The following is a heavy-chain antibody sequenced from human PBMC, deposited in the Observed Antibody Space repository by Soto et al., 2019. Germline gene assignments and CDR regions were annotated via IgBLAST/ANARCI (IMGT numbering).Heavy chain of an antibody. D-gene: IGHD1-1*01. J-gene: IGHJ6*02. CDR1: GGSISSSSYY. CDR2: IYYSGST. Sequence: QLQLQESGPGLVKPSETLSLTCTVSGGSISSSSYYWGWIRQPPGKGLEWIGSIYYSGSTYYNPSLKSRVTISVDTSKNQFSLKLSSVTAADTAVYYCARDKKMERRSYYYYGMDVWGQGTTVTVSS. V-gene: IGHV4-39*02. CDR3: ARDKKMERRSYYYYGMDV.